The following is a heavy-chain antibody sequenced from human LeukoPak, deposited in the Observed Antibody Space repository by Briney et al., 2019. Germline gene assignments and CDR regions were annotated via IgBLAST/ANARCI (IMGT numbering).Heavy chain of an antibody. CDR2: IYSGGST. D-gene: IGHD5-24*01. Sequence: PGGSLRLSCAASGFTVSSNYMSWVRQAPGKGLEWVSVIYSGGSTYYADSVKGRFTVSRDRSTNTLFLQMSSLRAEDSGMYYCAKALDTYGYMRFDYWGQGTLVTVSS. CDR1: GFTVSSNY. V-gene: IGHV3-53*01. CDR3: AKALDTYGYMRFDY. J-gene: IGHJ4*02.